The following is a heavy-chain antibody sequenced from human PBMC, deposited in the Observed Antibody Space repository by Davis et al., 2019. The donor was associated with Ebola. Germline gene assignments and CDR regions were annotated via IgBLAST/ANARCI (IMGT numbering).Heavy chain of an antibody. CDR2: TGASSTS. CDR1: EFSITDDF. J-gene: IGHJ5*02. D-gene: IGHD2-15*01. Sequence: GESLKISCTASEFSITDDFMSWIRQSPGKGLEWVTYTGASSTSYANSVKGRFTISRDNAKNTLYLQMNSLRAEDTAVYFCARGAAGSGVYFDPWGQGTLVTVSS. V-gene: IGHV3-11*06. CDR3: ARGAAGSGVYFDP.